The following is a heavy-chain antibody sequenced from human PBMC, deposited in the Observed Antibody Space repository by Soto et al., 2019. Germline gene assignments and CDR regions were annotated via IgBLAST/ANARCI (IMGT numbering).Heavy chain of an antibody. CDR2: INYSGST. D-gene: IGHD1-26*01. J-gene: IGHJ6*02. CDR1: GGSFANYY. CDR3: ARQRPTDGRWEFANYYGMDV. Sequence: PSETLSLTCAVYGGSFANYYWNWIRQPPGKGLEWIGEINYSGSTDYNPSLESRVTISVDTSKNQFSLKLSSVTAADTAVYYCARQRPTDGRWEFANYYGMDVWGQGTPVTVSS. V-gene: IGHV4-34*01.